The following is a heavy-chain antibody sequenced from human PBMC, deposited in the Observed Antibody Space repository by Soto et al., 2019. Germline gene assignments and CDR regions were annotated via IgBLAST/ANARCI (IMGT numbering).Heavy chain of an antibody. CDR3: TSGDYCCMDC. CDR2: INPSGGST. J-gene: IGHJ6*02. Sequence: ASVKVSCKASGYTFTSYYMHWVRQAPGQGLEGMGIINPSGGSTSYAQKFQGRVTMTRDTSTSTVFMELSSLRSEGTAVYECTSGDYCCMDCWGQGTTVTVSS. V-gene: IGHV1-46*01. CDR1: GYTFTSYY. D-gene: IGHD3-10*01.